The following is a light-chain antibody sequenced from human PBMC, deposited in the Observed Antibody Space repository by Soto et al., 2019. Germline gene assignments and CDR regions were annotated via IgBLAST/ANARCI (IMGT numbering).Light chain of an antibody. V-gene: IGLV2-8*01. J-gene: IGLJ3*02. CDR1: SSDVGAYKY. CDR3: TSYVGNDILV. Sequence: QSALTQPPSASGSPGQSVTISCTGTSSDVGAYKYVSWYQQYPGKAHKLMIYEVTKRPSGVPDRFSGSNSGNTASLTVSGLQAEDEADYYCTSYVGNDILVFGGGTKLTVL. CDR2: EVT.